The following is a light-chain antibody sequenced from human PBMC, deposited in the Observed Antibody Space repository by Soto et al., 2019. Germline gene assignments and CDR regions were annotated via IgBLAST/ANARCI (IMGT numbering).Light chain of an antibody. CDR2: AAS. Sequence: DIQMTQSPSSLSASVGARVTITCRASQGISNYSAWYQQKPGKVHKLLIYAASTLQSGVPSRFSGSGSGTDGTITISSLQPEDGATYDGQKYNSAPWTFGQGTKVDIK. J-gene: IGKJ1*01. CDR1: QGISNY. CDR3: QKYNSAPWT. V-gene: IGKV1-27*01.